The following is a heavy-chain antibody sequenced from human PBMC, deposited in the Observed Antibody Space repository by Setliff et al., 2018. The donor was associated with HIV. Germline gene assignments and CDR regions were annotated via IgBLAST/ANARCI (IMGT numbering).Heavy chain of an antibody. CDR2: IFYSGST. CDR3: ARLPYYDVFSGYYAPYFDY. Sequence: SETLSLTCTVAGGSISSSNYYWGRIRQPPGEGLEWIGSIFYSGSTYYNPSLKSRVTISVDTSKNQFSLKLTSVTAADTAVYYCARLPYYDVFSGYYAPYFDYWGQGTLV. CDR1: GGSISSSNYY. J-gene: IGHJ4*02. V-gene: IGHV4-39*01. D-gene: IGHD3-3*01.